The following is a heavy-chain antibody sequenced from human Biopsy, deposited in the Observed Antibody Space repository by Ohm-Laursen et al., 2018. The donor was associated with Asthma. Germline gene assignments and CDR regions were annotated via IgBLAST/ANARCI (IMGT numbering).Heavy chain of an antibody. CDR2: INPNSGGT. CDR3: ARTYYDFSTGQVKDVFGV. Sequence: ASVKVSCKASGYTFIGCHIHWMRQAPGQGLEWMGRINPNSGGTNYAQKFQGRVTMTRDTSISTAYMEVSRLRSDDTAVYYCARTYYDFSTGQVKDVFGVWGQGTMVTVSS. V-gene: IGHV1-2*06. J-gene: IGHJ3*01. CDR1: GYTFIGCH. D-gene: IGHD3-3*01.